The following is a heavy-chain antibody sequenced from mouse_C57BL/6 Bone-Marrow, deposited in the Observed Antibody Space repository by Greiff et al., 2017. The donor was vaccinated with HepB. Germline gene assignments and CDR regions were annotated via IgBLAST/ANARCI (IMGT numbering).Heavy chain of an antibody. CDR2: IDPANGNT. CDR1: GFNIKNTY. V-gene: IGHV14-3*01. Sequence: EVQRVESVAELVRPGASVKLSCTASGFNIKNTYMHWVKQRPEQGLEWIGRIDPANGNTKYAPKFQGKATITADTSSNTAYLQLSSLTSEDTAIYYCARSMPPDLLCYWYFDVWGTGTTVTVSS. J-gene: IGHJ1*03. CDR3: ARSMPPDLLCYWYFDV. D-gene: IGHD2-1*01.